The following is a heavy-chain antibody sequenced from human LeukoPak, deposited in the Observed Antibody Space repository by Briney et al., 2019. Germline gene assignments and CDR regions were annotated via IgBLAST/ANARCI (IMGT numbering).Heavy chain of an antibody. CDR1: GGSISSYY. Sequence: SETLPLTCTVSGGSISSYYWSWIRQPPGKGLEWIGYIYYSGNTNYNPSLKSRVTISVDTSKNQFSLKLASVTAADTAVYYCARRADRFDYWGQGTLVTVSS. CDR3: ARRADRFDY. D-gene: IGHD1-26*01. V-gene: IGHV4-59*08. CDR2: IYYSGNT. J-gene: IGHJ4*02.